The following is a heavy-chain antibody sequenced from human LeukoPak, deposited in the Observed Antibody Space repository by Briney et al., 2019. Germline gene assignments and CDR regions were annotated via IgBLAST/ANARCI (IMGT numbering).Heavy chain of an antibody. V-gene: IGHV3-23*01. CDR3: AKSRADYYGSGSYVGGFDY. Sequence: QPGGSLRLSCAASGFSFSSFAMSWVRQAPGKGLEWVSGISGSGGSTYYADSVKGRFTISRDNSKNTLYLQMNSLRAEDTAVYYCAKSRADYYGSGSYVGGFDYWGQGTQVTVSS. J-gene: IGHJ4*02. CDR2: ISGSGGST. CDR1: GFSFSSFA. D-gene: IGHD3-10*01.